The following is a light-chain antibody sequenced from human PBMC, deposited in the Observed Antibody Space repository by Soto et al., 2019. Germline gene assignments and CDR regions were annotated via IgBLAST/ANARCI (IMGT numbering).Light chain of an antibody. CDR1: QSVSSN. V-gene: IGKV3-15*01. CDR3: QHYNNWPQT. Sequence: EIVMTQSPATLSLSPGERATLSCRASQSVSSNLAWYQQKPGQAPRLLIYGASTRATGIPARFSGSGSGTEFTLTISSLQSEDFAVYYCQHYNNWPQTFGQGTKVEIK. CDR2: GAS. J-gene: IGKJ1*01.